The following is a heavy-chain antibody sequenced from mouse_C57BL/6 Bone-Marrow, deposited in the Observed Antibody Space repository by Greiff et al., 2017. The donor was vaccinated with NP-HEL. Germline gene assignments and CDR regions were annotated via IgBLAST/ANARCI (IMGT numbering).Heavy chain of an antibody. V-gene: IGHV1-69*01. CDR3: ARGGFYYDYGDYAMDY. D-gene: IGHD2-4*01. J-gene: IGHJ4*01. CDR2: IDPSDSYT. Sequence: QVQLQQPGAELVMPGASVKLSCKASGYTFTSYWMHWVKQRPGQGLEWIGEIDPSDSYTNYNQKFKGKSTLTVDKSSSTAYMQLSSLTSEDSAVYYCARGGFYYDYGDYAMDYWGQGTSVTVSS. CDR1: GYTFTSYW.